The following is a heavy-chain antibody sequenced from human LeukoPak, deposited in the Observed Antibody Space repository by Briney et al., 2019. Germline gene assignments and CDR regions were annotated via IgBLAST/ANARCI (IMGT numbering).Heavy chain of an antibody. Sequence: ASVKVSCKASGYTFTAYYMHWVRQAPGQGLEWMGWINPNSGGTNYAQRFQGRVTMTTDTSISTAYMELSRLTSDDTAVYHCARTSSHGRFDNWGQGTLVTVSS. J-gene: IGHJ4*02. CDR3: ARTSSHGRFDN. V-gene: IGHV1-2*02. CDR1: GYTFTAYY. D-gene: IGHD2-2*01. CDR2: INPNSGGT.